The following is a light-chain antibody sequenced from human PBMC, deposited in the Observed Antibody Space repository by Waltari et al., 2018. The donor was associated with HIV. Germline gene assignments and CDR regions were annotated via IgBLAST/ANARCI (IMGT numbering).Light chain of an antibody. CDR1: QSVYSN. CDR2: GAS. Sequence: EIVMPQSPVTLSVSPGERATLSCRASQSVYSNLAWYQQKPGQAPRLVIYGASTRATGIPARFSGSGSGTEFTLTISSLQSEDFALYYCQQYYDWPLTFGGGTKVEIK. V-gene: IGKV3-15*01. J-gene: IGKJ4*01. CDR3: QQYYDWPLT.